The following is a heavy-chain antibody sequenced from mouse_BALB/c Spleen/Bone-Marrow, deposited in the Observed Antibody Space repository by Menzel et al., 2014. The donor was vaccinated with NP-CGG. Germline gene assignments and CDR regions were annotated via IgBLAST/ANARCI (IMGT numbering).Heavy chain of an antibody. CDR2: ISYSDST. CDR3: ARGYGNYRAWFAY. V-gene: IGHV3-8*02. Sequence: VQLQQSGPSLVKPSQTLSLTCSVTGDSITSGYWNWIRKIPGNKLEYMGYISYSDSTYYNPSLKSRISITRDTSKNQYYLQLNSVTTEDTATYYCARGYGNYRAWFAYWGQGTLVTVSA. CDR1: GDSITSGY. D-gene: IGHD2-1*01. J-gene: IGHJ3*01.